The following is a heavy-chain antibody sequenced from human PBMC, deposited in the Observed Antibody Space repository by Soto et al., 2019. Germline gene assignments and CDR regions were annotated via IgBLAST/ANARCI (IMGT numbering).Heavy chain of an antibody. Sequence: GESLKISCKGSGYSFTSYWIGWVRQIPGKGLEWMGIIYPGDSDTRYSPSFQGQVTISADKSISTAYLQWSSLKASDTAMYYCARHSGSEEDYYYYYMYVWGKGTTVTVSS. V-gene: IGHV5-51*01. D-gene: IGHD3-10*01. J-gene: IGHJ6*03. CDR3: ARHSGSEEDYYYYYMYV. CDR2: IYPGDSDT. CDR1: GYSFTSYW.